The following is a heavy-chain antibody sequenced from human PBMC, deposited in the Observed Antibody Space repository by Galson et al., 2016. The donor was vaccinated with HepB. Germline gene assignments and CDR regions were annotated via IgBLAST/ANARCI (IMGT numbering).Heavy chain of an antibody. CDR2: VSGDNGQT. Sequence: SVKVSCKASGYRFTSYGFSWVRQAPGHGLKWMGWVSGDNGQTNYAQKFQDRVTMTRDISTTTAVMELRNLREDDTAMYYCARDISTYSGGGGWFDPWGQGTLVTVSS. V-gene: IGHV1-18*01. CDR3: ARDISTYSGGGGWFDP. CDR1: GYRFTSYG. D-gene: IGHD2-21*01. J-gene: IGHJ5*02.